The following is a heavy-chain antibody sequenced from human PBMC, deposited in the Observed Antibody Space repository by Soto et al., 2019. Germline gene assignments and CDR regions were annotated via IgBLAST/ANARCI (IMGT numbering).Heavy chain of an antibody. CDR2: IYHGGDT. J-gene: IGHJ4*02. CDR1: GGSISSRDW. Sequence: SETLSLTCSVSGGSISSRDWWTWVRQAPGKGLEWIGKIYHGGDTNFSPSLRGRVNISIDKSRKFFSLTLNSVTAADTAIYFCATGNVDSMLESWGRGTLVTVSS. D-gene: IGHD3-3*01. V-gene: IGHV4-4*02. CDR3: ATGNVDSMLES.